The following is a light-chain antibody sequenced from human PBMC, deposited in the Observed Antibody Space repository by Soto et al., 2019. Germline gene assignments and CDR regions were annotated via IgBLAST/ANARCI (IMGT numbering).Light chain of an antibody. CDR1: QGISSY. CDR3: QQFNSFPRT. CDR2: AAS. V-gene: IGKV1-9*01. J-gene: IGKJ1*01. Sequence: DIQLTQSPSFLSASVGDRVTVTCRASQGISSYLAWYQQKPGKAPKLLIYAASTLQSGVPSRFSGSGAGTEFTLTISSLQTEDFATYDCQQFNSFPRTFGLGTKVESK.